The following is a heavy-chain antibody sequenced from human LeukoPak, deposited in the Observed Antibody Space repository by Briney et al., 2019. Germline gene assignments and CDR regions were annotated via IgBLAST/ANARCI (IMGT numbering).Heavy chain of an antibody. V-gene: IGHV4-39*01. CDR3: ASLLNGGVAHWFDP. D-gene: IGHD7-27*01. CDR1: GGSVSSGSYY. J-gene: IGHJ5*02. Sequence: SETLSLTCTVSGGSVSSGSYYWAWIRQPPGKGLEWIGNIYYSGNTYYNPALKSRVTISVDTSKSQFSLKLSSMIAADTAVYYCASLLNGGVAHWFDPWGRGALVTVSS. CDR2: IYYSGNT.